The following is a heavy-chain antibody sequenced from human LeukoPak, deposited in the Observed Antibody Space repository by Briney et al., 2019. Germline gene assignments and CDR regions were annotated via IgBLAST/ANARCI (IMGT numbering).Heavy chain of an antibody. CDR3: ARGEIFGIFDY. CDR1: GGSISRYY. J-gene: IGHJ4*02. V-gene: IGHV4-59*01. Sequence: SETLSLTCTVSGGSISRYYWSWIRQPPGKGLEWIGYIYYSGSTNYNPSLKNRVTISIDTSKNQFSLKLSSVTAADTAVYYCARGEIFGIFDYWGQGTLVTVSS. CDR2: IYYSGST. D-gene: IGHD3-9*01.